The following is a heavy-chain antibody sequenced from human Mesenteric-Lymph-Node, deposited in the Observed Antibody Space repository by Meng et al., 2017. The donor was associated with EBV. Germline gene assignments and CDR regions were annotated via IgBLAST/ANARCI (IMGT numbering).Heavy chain of an antibody. J-gene: IGHJ4*02. CDR1: GFSFSTYA. D-gene: IGHD5-24*01. CDR2: ISYNGNIE. V-gene: IGHV3-30-3*01. Sequence: QGELVESGGGVVQPGRSLSLSCAASGFSFSTYAMHWVRQAPGKGLEWVAVISYNGNIEYYTDSVKGRFTISRDNSKDTLILQMNSLRAEDTAVYYCASGWDVTMAMDYWGQGTLVTVSS. CDR3: ASGWDVTMAMDY.